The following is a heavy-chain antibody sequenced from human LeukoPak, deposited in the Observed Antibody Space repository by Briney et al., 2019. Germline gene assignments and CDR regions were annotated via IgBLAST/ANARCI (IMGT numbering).Heavy chain of an antibody. J-gene: IGHJ4*02. D-gene: IGHD4-11*01. Sequence: GASVKVSCKTSGYTFTDYYIHWVRQAPGQGLEWMGWINPNSGETNSAQKFLGRVTMTGDTSISTAYMELRRVTSDDTAVYYCARDRDYSNTERGFDYWGQGTLVTVSS. CDR3: ARDRDYSNTERGFDY. CDR1: GYTFTDYY. CDR2: INPNSGET. V-gene: IGHV1-2*02.